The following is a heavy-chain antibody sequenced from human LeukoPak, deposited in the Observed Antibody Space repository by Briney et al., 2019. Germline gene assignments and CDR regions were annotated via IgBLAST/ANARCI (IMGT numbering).Heavy chain of an antibody. CDR1: GYSISSGYY. Sequence: SETLSLTCTVSGYSISSGYYWGWIRQPPGKGLEWIGSIYHSGSTYYNPSRKSRVAISVDTSKSQFSLKLSSVTAADTAVYYCARGYDYVWGSYRPYFDYWGQGTLVTVSS. CDR3: ARGYDYVWGSYRPYFDY. D-gene: IGHD3-16*02. V-gene: IGHV4-38-2*02. CDR2: IYHSGST. J-gene: IGHJ4*02.